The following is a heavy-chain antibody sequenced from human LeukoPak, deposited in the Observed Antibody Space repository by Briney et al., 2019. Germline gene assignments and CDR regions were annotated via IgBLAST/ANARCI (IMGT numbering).Heavy chain of an antibody. J-gene: IGHJ4*02. Sequence: SETLSLTCAVYGGSFSGYYWSWIRQPPGKGLEWIGEINHSGSTNYNPSLKSRVTISVDTSKSQFSLKLSSVTAADTAVYYCARSRGSGSFEFDYWGQGTLVTVSS. V-gene: IGHV4-34*01. CDR1: GGSFSGYY. CDR3: ARSRGSGSFEFDY. D-gene: IGHD3-10*01. CDR2: INHSGST.